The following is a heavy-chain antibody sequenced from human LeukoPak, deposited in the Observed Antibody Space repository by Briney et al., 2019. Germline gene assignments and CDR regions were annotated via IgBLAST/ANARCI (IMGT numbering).Heavy chain of an antibody. CDR2: ISAYNGNI. CDR3: ARFSMVRGVSANYYYYYMDV. J-gene: IGHJ6*03. V-gene: IGHV1-18*01. Sequence: ASVKVSCKASGYTFTSYGISWVRQAPGQGLEWMGWISAYNGNINYAQKLQGRVTMTTDTSTSTAYMELRSLRSDDTAVYYCARFSMVRGVSANYYYYYMDVWGKGTTVTASS. CDR1: GYTFTSYG. D-gene: IGHD3-10*01.